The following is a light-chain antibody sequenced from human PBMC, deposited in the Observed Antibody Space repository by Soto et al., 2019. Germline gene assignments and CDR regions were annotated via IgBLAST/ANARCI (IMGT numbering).Light chain of an antibody. CDR2: GAS. CDR3: QQDCSSPPYT. CDR1: QSVSSRY. J-gene: IGKJ2*01. V-gene: IGKV3-20*01. Sequence: EIVLTQSPGTLSLSPGERATLSCRASQSVSSRYLAWYQQKPGQAPRLLIYGASSRATGIPDRFSGSGSGTDFTLTISRLEPEDFAVSYGQQDCSSPPYTFGQGTKLEIK.